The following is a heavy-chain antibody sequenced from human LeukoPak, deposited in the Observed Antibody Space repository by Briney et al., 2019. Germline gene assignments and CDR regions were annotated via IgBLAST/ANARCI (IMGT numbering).Heavy chain of an antibody. J-gene: IGHJ6*03. CDR2: IYDSGST. CDR1: NYPISSGYY. D-gene: IGHD6-13*01. CDR3: ARALSSSWHVNYYHYYMDV. Sequence: SETLSLTCTVSNYPISSGYYWGWIRQPPGKGLEWIGNIYDSGSTYYNPSLKSRVTISVDTSKNQLSLKVRSVTAADTAVYYCARALSSSWHVNYYHYYMDVWGKGTTVTVSS. V-gene: IGHV4-38-2*02.